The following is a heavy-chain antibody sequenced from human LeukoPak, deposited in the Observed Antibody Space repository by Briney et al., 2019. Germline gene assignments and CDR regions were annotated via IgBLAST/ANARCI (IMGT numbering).Heavy chain of an antibody. D-gene: IGHD4-17*01. CDR1: GFTVSSNY. V-gene: IGHV3-66*01. CDR3: ARGYGDYGVWRFDY. Sequence: PGGSLRLSSAASGFTVSSNYMSWVRQAPGKGLEWVSVIYSGGSTYYADSVKGRFTISRDNSKNTLYLQMNSLRAEDTAVYYCARGYGDYGVWRFDYWGQGTLVTVSS. CDR2: IYSGGST. J-gene: IGHJ4*02.